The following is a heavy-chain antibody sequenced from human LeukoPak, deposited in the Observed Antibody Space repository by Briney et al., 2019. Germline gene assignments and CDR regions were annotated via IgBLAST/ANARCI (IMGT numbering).Heavy chain of an antibody. J-gene: IGHJ5*02. CDR1: RYTFTSYY. CDR2: INPSGGST. Sequence: ASVKVSCKASRYTFTSYYMHWVRQAPGQGLEWMGIINPSGGSTSYAQKFQGRVTMTRDMSTSTVYMELSSLRSEDTAVYYCARVWSGWYFDPWGQGTLVTVSS. V-gene: IGHV1-46*01. CDR3: ARVWSGWYFDP. D-gene: IGHD6-19*01.